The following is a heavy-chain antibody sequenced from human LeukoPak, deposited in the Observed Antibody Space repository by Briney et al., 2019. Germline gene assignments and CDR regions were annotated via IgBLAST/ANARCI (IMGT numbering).Heavy chain of an antibody. D-gene: IGHD1-26*01. Sequence: GGSLRLSCAASGFTFSSYAMHWVRQAPGKGLEWVAVISIDGNNKYYADSVKGRFTISRDNSKNTLYLQMNSLRAEDTAVYYCARDKGGSYGVFDYWGQGTLVTISS. CDR3: ARDKGGSYGVFDY. J-gene: IGHJ4*02. V-gene: IGHV3-30*04. CDR2: ISIDGNNK. CDR1: GFTFSSYA.